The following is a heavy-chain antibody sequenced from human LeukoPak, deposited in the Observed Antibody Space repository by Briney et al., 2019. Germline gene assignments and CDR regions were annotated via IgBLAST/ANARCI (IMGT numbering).Heavy chain of an antibody. Sequence: SETLSLTCSVSGASISSSYWSWVRQPAGGGLEWIGRIYRSESTSYTASLKSRVSMSLDTSSNLSSLRLSSVTAADTAVYYCARDLRYAFDIWGQGTMVTVSS. CDR3: ARDLRYAFDI. CDR1: GASISSSY. V-gene: IGHV4-4*07. J-gene: IGHJ3*02. CDR2: IYRSEST.